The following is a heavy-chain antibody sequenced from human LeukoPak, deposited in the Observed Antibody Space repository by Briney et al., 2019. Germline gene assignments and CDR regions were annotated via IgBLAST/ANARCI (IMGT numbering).Heavy chain of an antibody. Sequence: GGSLRLSCAASGFTSGIYWMTWVRQAPGKGLEWVANIKYDASERYYVDSVKGRFTISRDNAKNSLYLQMNSLRAEDTAVYYCARGYCSSTSCPKAYYFDYWGQGTLVTVSS. CDR3: ARGYCSSTSCPKAYYFDY. CDR1: GFTSGIYW. CDR2: IKYDASER. J-gene: IGHJ4*02. V-gene: IGHV3-7*01. D-gene: IGHD2-2*01.